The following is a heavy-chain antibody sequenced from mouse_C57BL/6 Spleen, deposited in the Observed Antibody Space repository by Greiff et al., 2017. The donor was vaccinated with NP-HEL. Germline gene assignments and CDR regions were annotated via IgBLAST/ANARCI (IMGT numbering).Heavy chain of an antibody. D-gene: IGHD2-4*01. Sequence: QVQLQQPGAELVKPGASVKLSCKASGYTFTSYWMHWVKQRPGQGLEWIGMIHPNSGSTNYNEKFKSKATLTVDKSSSTAYMQLSSLTSEDSAVYYCAREFYDDYDGHWYFDVWGTGTTVTVSS. J-gene: IGHJ1*03. CDR1: GYTFTSYW. CDR2: IHPNSGST. CDR3: AREFYDDYDGHWYFDV. V-gene: IGHV1-64*01.